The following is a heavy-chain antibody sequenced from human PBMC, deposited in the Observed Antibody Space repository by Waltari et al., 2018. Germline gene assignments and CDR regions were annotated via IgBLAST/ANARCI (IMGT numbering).Heavy chain of an antibody. Sequence: QVQLQESGPRLVKPSGTLSLTCAVSGGSIISNNWWNWVRQPPGKGLEWTRDIYQSGGTHHNPSLKSRVTISMDKSNNQFSLKLTSVTAADTAVYYCVSDPIPMSGRSFDYWGQGILVTVSS. V-gene: IGHV4-4*02. CDR3: VSDPIPMSGRSFDY. CDR1: GGSIISNNW. CDR2: IYQSGGT. J-gene: IGHJ4*02. D-gene: IGHD6-19*01.